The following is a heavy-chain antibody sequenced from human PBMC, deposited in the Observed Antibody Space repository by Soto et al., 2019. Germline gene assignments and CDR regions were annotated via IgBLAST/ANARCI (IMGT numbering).Heavy chain of an antibody. CDR1: GVSLSNPNW. Sequence: QVQLQESGPGLVKPSGTLSLTCAVSGVSLSNPNWWAWVRQAPGKGLEWIGEIDHSGSTNYNPSLNSRVTISLDRSKNQFSLKLSSVTAADTAVYYCARVCDFWSGYPLYYYYGMDVWGQGTTVTVSS. J-gene: IGHJ6*02. CDR3: ARVCDFWSGYPLYYYYGMDV. CDR2: IDHSGST. D-gene: IGHD3-3*01. V-gene: IGHV4-4*02.